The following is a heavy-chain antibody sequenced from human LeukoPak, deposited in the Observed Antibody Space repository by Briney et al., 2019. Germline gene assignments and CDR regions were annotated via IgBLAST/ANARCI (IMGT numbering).Heavy chain of an antibody. CDR1: GGSISSSSYY. D-gene: IGHD4-17*01. CDR3: ARGGTTVTTFYYFDY. J-gene: IGHJ4*02. Sequence: SETLSLTCTVSGGSISSSSYYWGWIRQPPGKGLEWIGSIYYSGSTYYNPSLKSRVTISVDTSKNQFSLKLSSVTAADTAVYYCARGGTTVTTFYYFDYWGQGTLVTVSS. CDR2: IYYSGST. V-gene: IGHV4-39*07.